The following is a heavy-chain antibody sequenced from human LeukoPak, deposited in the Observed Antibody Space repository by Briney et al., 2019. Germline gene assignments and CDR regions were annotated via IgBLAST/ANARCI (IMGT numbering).Heavy chain of an antibody. J-gene: IGHJ6*02. CDR2: IYSGGST. CDR1: GFTVSSNY. Sequence: GGSLRLSCAASGFTVSSNYMSWVRQAPGKGLEWVSVIYSGGSTYYADSVKGRFTISRDNSKNTLYLQMNSLRAEDTAVYYCARGVVAATFYYYYGMDVWGQGTTVTVSS. CDR3: ARGVVAATFYYYYGMDV. V-gene: IGHV3-53*01. D-gene: IGHD2-15*01.